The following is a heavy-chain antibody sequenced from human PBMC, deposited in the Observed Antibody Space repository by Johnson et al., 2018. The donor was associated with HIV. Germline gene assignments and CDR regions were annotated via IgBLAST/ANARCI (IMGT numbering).Heavy chain of an antibody. Sequence: QVQLVESGGGVVQSGRSLRLSCAASGFTFDDYGMSWVRQAPGKGLEWVAVISYAGSDKYYADSVKGRFTISRDDSKNTLYLQMNSLKTEDTAVYYCTTKTTVVTLGFDIWGQGTMVTVSS. CDR3: TTKTTVVTLGFDI. V-gene: IGHV3-30*03. D-gene: IGHD4-23*01. J-gene: IGHJ3*02. CDR2: ISYAGSDK. CDR1: GFTFDDYG.